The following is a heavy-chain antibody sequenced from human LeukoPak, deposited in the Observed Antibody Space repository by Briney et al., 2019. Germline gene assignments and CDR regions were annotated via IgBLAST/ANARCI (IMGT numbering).Heavy chain of an antibody. J-gene: IGHJ4*02. D-gene: IGHD3-3*01. CDR1: GYTFTGYY. CDR2: INPNSGGT. Sequence: ASVKVSCKASGYTFTGYYMHWVRQAPGQGLEWMGWINPNSGGTNYAQKFQGRVTMTRDTSISTAYMELSRLRSDDTAVYYCARTYDFWSGYYHPIDYWGQGTLVTVSS. CDR3: ARTYDFWSGYYHPIDY. V-gene: IGHV1-2*02.